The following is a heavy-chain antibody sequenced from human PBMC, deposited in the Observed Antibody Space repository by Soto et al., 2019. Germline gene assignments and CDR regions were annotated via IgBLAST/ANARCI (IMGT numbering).Heavy chain of an antibody. V-gene: IGHV1-69*12. CDR1: GGTFSTYA. CDR3: ASGIQLWLRRINNGYSG. D-gene: IGHD5-18*01. CDR2: IIPMFGTA. J-gene: IGHJ4*02. Sequence: QVQLVQSGAEVKKPESSVKVSCKAPGGTFSTYAISWVRQAPGQGLEWMGGIIPMFGTATYAQRFQDRVTITADESTNTVYMELGSLRSGDTAGYFCASGIQLWLRRINNGYSGWGQGTLVTVSS.